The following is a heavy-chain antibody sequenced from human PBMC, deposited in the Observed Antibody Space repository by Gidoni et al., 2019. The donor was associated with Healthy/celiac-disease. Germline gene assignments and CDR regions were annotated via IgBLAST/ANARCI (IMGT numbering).Heavy chain of an antibody. Sequence: QVQPVESGGGLFKPGGSLRLSCAASGFTFSHYYMSWIRQAPGKGLEWVSYISSSGSTIYYADSVKGRFTISRDNAKNSLYLQMNSLRAEDTAVYYCARINSDTAMVTPHWFDPWGQGTLVTVSS. V-gene: IGHV3-11*01. D-gene: IGHD5-18*01. CDR3: ARINSDTAMVTPHWFDP. CDR2: ISSSGSTI. J-gene: IGHJ5*02. CDR1: GFTFSHYY.